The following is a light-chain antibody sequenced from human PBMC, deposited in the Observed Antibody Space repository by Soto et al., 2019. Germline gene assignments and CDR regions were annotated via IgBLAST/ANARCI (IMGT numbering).Light chain of an antibody. Sequence: QSALTQPASVSGSPGQSITISCTGTSGDVGAYDYVSWYQQHPDKAPKLIIYVVSNRPSGVSNRFSGSKSGNTASLTISGLQAEDEADYYCSLYTSSDTPYVFGTGTKVTVL. CDR2: VVS. CDR1: SGDVGAYDY. J-gene: IGLJ1*01. CDR3: SLYTSSDTPYV. V-gene: IGLV2-14*01.